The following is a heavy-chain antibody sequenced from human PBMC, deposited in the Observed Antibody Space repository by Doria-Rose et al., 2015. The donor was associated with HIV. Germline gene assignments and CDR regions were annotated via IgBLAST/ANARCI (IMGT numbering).Heavy chain of an antibody. D-gene: IGHD6-13*01. CDR3: ARIKSSRWYHKYYFDF. J-gene: IGHJ4*02. V-gene: IGHV2-26*01. CDR1: GVSLSSPGMG. Sequence: QVTLKESGPVLVKPTETLTLTCTVSGVSLSSPGMGVSWIRQPPAKALEWLANIFSDDERSYKTSLKSRLTISRGTSKSQVVLTMTDMDPVDTVTYYCARIKSSRWYHKYYFDFWGQGTLVIVSA. CDR2: IFSDDER.